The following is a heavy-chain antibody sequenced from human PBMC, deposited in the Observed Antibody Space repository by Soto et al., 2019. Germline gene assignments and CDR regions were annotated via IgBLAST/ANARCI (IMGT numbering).Heavy chain of an antibody. CDR3: ARGLSGRYGFDY. D-gene: IGHD6-19*01. V-gene: IGHV3-74*01. J-gene: IGHJ4*02. CDR1: GFTFSTYW. CDR2: INGDGSTT. Sequence: EVQLVESGGGLVQPGGSLRLSCAASGFTFSTYWMHWVRQTPGKGLVWVSRINGDGSTTNYGDSVKGRLTISRDNAKNTLYLQMNSLRDEDTAVYYCARGLSGRYGFDYWGQGTLVTVSS.